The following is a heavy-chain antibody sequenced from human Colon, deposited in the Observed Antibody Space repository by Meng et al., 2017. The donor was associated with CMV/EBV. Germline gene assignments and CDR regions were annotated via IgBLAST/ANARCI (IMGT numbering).Heavy chain of an antibody. CDR2: INWNAGSI. Sequence: SCVGSGFTFYDYGRAWVRQAPGKRLEWVAGINWNAGSIAHADSVKGRFTISRDNAKNALYLEMNSLRADDTAFYHCARDGGSYLELDSWGRGTLVTVSS. V-gene: IGHV3-20*01. CDR1: GFTFYDYG. D-gene: IGHD1-26*01. J-gene: IGHJ5*01. CDR3: ARDGGSYLELDS.